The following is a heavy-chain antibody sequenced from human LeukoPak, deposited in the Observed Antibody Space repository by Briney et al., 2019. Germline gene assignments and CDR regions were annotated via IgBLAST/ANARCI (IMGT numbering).Heavy chain of an antibody. D-gene: IGHD2-15*01. Sequence: PGRSLRLSCAASGFTFSSYGMHWVRQAPGKGLEWVAVISYDGSNKYYADSVKGRFTISRDNSKNTLYLQMNSLRAEDTAVYYCAKVIVGRYYYGMDVWGKGTTVTVSS. CDR1: GFTFSSYG. CDR2: ISYDGSNK. CDR3: AKVIVGRYYYGMDV. J-gene: IGHJ6*04. V-gene: IGHV3-30*18.